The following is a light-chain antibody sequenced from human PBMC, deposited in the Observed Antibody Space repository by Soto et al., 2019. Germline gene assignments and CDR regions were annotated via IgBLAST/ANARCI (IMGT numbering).Light chain of an antibody. Sequence: QSVLTQPPSASGTPGQRVTISCSGSSSNIGGNIVNWYQQLPGAAPKLLIYNNDQRPSGVPDRFSGSKSGTSASLAISGLQSDDEADYYCAAWDASLHGRIFGGGTQLTVL. V-gene: IGLV1-44*01. CDR1: SSNIGGNI. J-gene: IGLJ2*01. CDR2: NND. CDR3: AAWDASLHGRI.